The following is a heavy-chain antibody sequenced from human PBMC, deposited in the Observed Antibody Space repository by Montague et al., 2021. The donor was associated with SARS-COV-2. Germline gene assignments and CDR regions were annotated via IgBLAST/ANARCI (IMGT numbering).Heavy chain of an antibody. D-gene: IGHD3-10*01. V-gene: IGHV4-59*01. J-gene: IGHJ6*02. CDR2: IFRSGAT. CDR1: GGSISDYY. CDR3: ARTSRGSRYFYGVDV. Sequence: SETLSLTCTVSGGSISDYYWSWIRQPPGMGLEGIGYIFRSGATNYNPPLKSRVIISLDTSKSQFSLRLSSVTAADTAIYYCARTSRGSRYFYGVDVWGQGTTVTVSS.